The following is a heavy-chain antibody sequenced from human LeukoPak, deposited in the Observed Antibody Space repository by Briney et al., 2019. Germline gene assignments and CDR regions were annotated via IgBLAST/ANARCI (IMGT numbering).Heavy chain of an antibody. D-gene: IGHD1-26*01. Sequence: GGSLRLSCAASGFTFSTYSMNWVRQAPGKGLEWVSAISSSSSTIFYADSLKGRFTISRDNAKNSLYLQMNSLRAEDTAVYYCAKPGPATTNSYGMDVWGKGTTVTVSS. CDR1: GFTFSTYS. CDR3: AKPGPATTNSYGMDV. V-gene: IGHV3-21*01. CDR2: ISSSSSTI. J-gene: IGHJ6*04.